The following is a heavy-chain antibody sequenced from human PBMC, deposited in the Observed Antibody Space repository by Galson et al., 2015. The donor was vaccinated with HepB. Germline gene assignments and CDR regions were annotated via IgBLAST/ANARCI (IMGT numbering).Heavy chain of an antibody. CDR2: IYSGGHG. V-gene: IGHV3-53*01. Sequence: LRLSCAASVFIVTSSYMSWVRQAPGQGLQWVSTIYSGGHGYYTDSVKGRFSISRDTNKNTIFLQMNNLGADDTAVYYCASPFCIDSNCYPLWPWGQGTLVTVSS. CDR1: VFIVTSSY. D-gene: IGHD2-21*01. CDR3: ASPFCIDSNCYPLWP. J-gene: IGHJ5*02.